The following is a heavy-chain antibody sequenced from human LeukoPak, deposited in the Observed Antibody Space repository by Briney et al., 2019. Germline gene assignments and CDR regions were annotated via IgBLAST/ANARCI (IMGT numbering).Heavy chain of an antibody. D-gene: IGHD3/OR15-3a*01. CDR2: ISYTGTT. Sequence: PSQTLTLTCTVSSGSISSDDYYWSWIRPPPGNGLVWIGYISYTGTTYYNPSLKSRVTISEDTSKNLFSLKLNSVTAADTALYYCARFGTAPFDYWGQGTLVTVSS. V-gene: IGHV4-30-4*08. CDR3: ARFGTAPFDY. CDR1: SGSISSDDYY. J-gene: IGHJ4*02.